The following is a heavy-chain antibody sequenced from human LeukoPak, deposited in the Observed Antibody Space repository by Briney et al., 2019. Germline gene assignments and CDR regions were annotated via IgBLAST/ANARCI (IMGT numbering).Heavy chain of an antibody. V-gene: IGHV3-21*01. Sequence: GGSLRLSCAASGFTFSSYAMNWIRQAPGKGLEWVSSISSSGTYIYYADSVKGRFTISRDNAKNSLYLQMNSLRAEDTAVYYCARASYQRGYYDILTDLYYYYYMDVWGKGTTVTISS. D-gene: IGHD3-9*01. CDR2: ISSSGTYI. CDR1: GFTFSSYA. J-gene: IGHJ6*03. CDR3: ARASYQRGYYDILTDLYYYYYMDV.